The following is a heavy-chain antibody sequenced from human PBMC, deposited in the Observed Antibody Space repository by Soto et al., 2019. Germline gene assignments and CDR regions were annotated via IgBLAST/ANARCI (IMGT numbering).Heavy chain of an antibody. Sequence: EVQLLETGGGLIQPGGSLRLSCAASGFMVSSNYMSWVRQAPGKGLEWVSVIYVGGSTYYADSVKGRFTISRDNSKNTVFLQMNSLRAEDTAVYYCARESFGGLGATYVDYWGPETLVTVSS. CDR3: ARESFGGLGATYVDY. D-gene: IGHD1-26*01. CDR1: GFMVSSNY. J-gene: IGHJ4*02. CDR2: IYVGGST. V-gene: IGHV3-53*02.